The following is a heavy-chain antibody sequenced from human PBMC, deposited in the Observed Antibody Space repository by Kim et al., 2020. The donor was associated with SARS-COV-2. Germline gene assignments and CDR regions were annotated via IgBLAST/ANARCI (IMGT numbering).Heavy chain of an antibody. J-gene: IGHJ4*02. D-gene: IGHD6-13*01. CDR1: GGSISSGGYS. Sequence: SETLSLTCAVSGGSISSGGYSWSWIRQPPGKGLEWIGYIYHSGSTYYNPSLKSRVTISVDRSKNQFSLKLSSVTAADTAVYYCARYSSSTFRFDYWGQGTLVTVSS. CDR3: ARYSSSTFRFDY. V-gene: IGHV4-30-2*01. CDR2: IYHSGST.